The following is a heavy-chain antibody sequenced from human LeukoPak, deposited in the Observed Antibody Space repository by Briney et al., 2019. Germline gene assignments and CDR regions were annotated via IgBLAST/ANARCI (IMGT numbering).Heavy chain of an antibody. J-gene: IGHJ6*03. D-gene: IGHD5-18*01. Sequence: GGSLRLSYAASGFTFSSYGMHWVRQAPGKGLEWVAFIRYEGSNKYYADSVKGRFTISRDNSKNTLYLQMNSLRAEDTAVYYCAKDRDTAMVYYYYYYMDVWGKGTTVTVSS. V-gene: IGHV3-30*02. CDR3: AKDRDTAMVYYYYYYMDV. CDR1: GFTFSSYG. CDR2: IRYEGSNK.